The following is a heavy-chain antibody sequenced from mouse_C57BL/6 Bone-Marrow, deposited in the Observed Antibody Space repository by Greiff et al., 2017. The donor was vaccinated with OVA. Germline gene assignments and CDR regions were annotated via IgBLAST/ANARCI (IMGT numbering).Heavy chain of an antibody. CDR3: ARGWLLPYYYAMDY. V-gene: IGHV1-59*01. J-gene: IGHJ4*01. CDR1: GYTFTSYW. Sequence: VKLKQPGAELVRPGTSVKLSCKASGYTFTSYWMHWVKQRPGQGLEWIGVIDPSDSYTNYNQKFKGKATLTVDTSSSTAYMQLSSLTSEDSAVYYWARGWLLPYYYAMDYWGQGTSVTVSS. D-gene: IGHD2-3*01. CDR2: IDPSDSYT.